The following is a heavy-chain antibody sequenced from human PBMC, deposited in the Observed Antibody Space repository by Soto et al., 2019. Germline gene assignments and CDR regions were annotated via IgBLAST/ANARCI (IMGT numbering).Heavy chain of an antibody. J-gene: IGHJ4*02. CDR2: INPSGGST. CDR1: GYTFTSYY. Sequence: ASVKVSCKASGYTFTSYYMHCVRQSALQWLEWMGIINPSGGSTSYAQKFQGRVTMTRDTSTSTVYMELSSLRSEDTAVYYCARAPGYCSSTSCRYGYDYWGQGTLVTVSS. V-gene: IGHV1-46*01. CDR3: ARAPGYCSSTSCRYGYDY. D-gene: IGHD2-2*01.